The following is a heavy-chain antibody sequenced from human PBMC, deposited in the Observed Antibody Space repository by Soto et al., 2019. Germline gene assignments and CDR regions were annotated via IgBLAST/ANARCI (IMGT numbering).Heavy chain of an antibody. CDR2: IIPIFGTA. Sequence: QVQLVQSGAEVKKPGSSVKVSCKASGGTFSSYAISWVRQAPGQGLEWMGGIIPIFGTANYAQKFQGRVTFIADKSTRSAYMELSSLRSEDTALYYCAREGYYGSGSVGFYYGMDVWCQGTTVTVSS. D-gene: IGHD3-10*01. V-gene: IGHV1-69*06. J-gene: IGHJ6*02. CDR3: AREGYYGSGSVGFYYGMDV. CDR1: GGTFSSYA.